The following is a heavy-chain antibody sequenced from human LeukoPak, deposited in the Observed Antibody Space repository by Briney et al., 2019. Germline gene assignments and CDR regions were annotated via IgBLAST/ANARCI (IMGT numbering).Heavy chain of an antibody. CDR3: ARGYCSSTSCSRGY. CDR1: GFTFSSYW. V-gene: IGHV3-7*01. D-gene: IGHD2-2*01. CDR2: IKRDGSEK. Sequence: GGSLRLSCAASGFTFSSYWMSWVRQAPGKGLEWVANIKRDGSEKYYVDSVKGRFTISRDNAKNSLYLQMNSLRAEDTAMYYCARGYCSSTSCSRGYWGQGTLVTVSS. J-gene: IGHJ4*02.